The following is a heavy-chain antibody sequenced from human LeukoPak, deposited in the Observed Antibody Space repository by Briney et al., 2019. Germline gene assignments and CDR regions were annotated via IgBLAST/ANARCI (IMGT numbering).Heavy chain of an antibody. V-gene: IGHV3-7*04. Sequence: GGSLRLSCAASEFTFSDYYMTWVRQAPGKGPEWVAYMNQFGTEIKYLDSVKGRFIIFRDNAKNSLYLWMTSLTADDTAVYYCARGTYYYEFWGQGTLVIVSS. CDR1: EFTFSDYY. CDR3: ARGTYYYEF. D-gene: IGHD3/OR15-3a*01. CDR2: MNQFGTEI. J-gene: IGHJ4*02.